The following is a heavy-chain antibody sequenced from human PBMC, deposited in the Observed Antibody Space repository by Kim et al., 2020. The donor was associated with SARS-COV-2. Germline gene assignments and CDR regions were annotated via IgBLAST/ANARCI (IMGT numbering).Heavy chain of an antibody. J-gene: IGHJ5*02. CDR2: IYYSGST. D-gene: IGHD3-10*01. CDR1: GGSISSSSYY. Sequence: SETLSLTCTVSGGSISSSSYYWGWIRQPPGKGLEWIGSIYYSGSTYYNPSLKSRVTISVDTSKNQFSLKLSSVTAADTAVYYCARHQTSRLIVTGGNWFDPWGQGTLVTVSS. V-gene: IGHV4-39*01. CDR3: ARHQTSRLIVTGGNWFDP.